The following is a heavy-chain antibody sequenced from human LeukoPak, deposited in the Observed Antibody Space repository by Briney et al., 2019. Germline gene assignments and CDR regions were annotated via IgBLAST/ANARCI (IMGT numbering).Heavy chain of an antibody. CDR3: ARDGGYSGYDADC. V-gene: IGHV3-48*01. CDR1: GFTFSSYS. Sequence: GGSLRLSCAASGFTFSSYSMNWVRQAPGKGLEWVSYITSGSSTIYYADSVKGRFTISRENDKNSLFLQMNSLRAEGTAVYYCARDGGYSGYDADCWGQGTLVTVSS. D-gene: IGHD5-12*01. J-gene: IGHJ4*02. CDR2: ITSGSSTI.